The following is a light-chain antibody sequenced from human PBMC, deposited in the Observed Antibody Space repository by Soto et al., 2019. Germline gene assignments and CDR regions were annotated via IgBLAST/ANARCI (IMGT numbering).Light chain of an antibody. CDR1: QGISSW. V-gene: IGKV1-12*01. CDR3: QQANSLPHT. J-gene: IGKJ2*01. CDR2: AAS. Sequence: DIQMTQSPSSVSASVGDRVTITCRASQGISSWLAWYQQKPVQAPKLLIYAASSSESGVPSRCSGTGSDTDFTLTIRSLQPVDFATYYCQQANSLPHTFGQGTKLEIK.